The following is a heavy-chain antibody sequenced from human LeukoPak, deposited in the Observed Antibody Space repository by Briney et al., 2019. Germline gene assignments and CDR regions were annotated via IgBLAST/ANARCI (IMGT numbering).Heavy chain of an antibody. CDR3: ARDGRITMVRGVIYSGPNYYMDV. D-gene: IGHD3-10*01. Sequence: GGSLRLSCAASGFTFSDYYMSWIRQAPGKGLEWVSYISSSGSTIYYADSVKGRFTISRDNAKNSLYLQMNSLRAEDTAVYYCARDGRITMVRGVIYSGPNYYMDVWGKGTTVTISS. CDR1: GFTFSDYY. V-gene: IGHV3-11*04. CDR2: ISSSGSTI. J-gene: IGHJ6*03.